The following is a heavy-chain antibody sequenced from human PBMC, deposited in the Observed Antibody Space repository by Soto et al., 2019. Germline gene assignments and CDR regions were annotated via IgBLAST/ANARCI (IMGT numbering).Heavy chain of an antibody. CDR3: TTDDAPYYDFWSGYPVLDYYYDMDV. CDR1: GFTFSNAW. D-gene: IGHD3-3*01. Sequence: GGSLRLSCAASGFTFSNAWMSWVRQAPGKGLEWVGRIKSKTDGGTTDYAAPVKGRFTISRDDSKNTLYLQMNSLKTEDTAVYYCTTDDAPYYDFWSGYPVLDYYYDMDVWGQGTTVTV. CDR2: IKSKTDGGTT. V-gene: IGHV3-15*01. J-gene: IGHJ6*02.